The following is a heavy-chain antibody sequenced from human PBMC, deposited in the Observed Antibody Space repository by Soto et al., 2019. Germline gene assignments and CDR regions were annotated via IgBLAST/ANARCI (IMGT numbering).Heavy chain of an antibody. CDR3: ARDHYDYVWGSYLGTDY. V-gene: IGHV1-69*06. J-gene: IGHJ4*02. CDR1: GGTFSSYA. Sequence: QVQLVQSGAEVKKPGSSVKVSCKASGGTFSSYAISWVRQAPGQGLEWMGGIIPIFGTANYAQKFQGRVTITADKSTSTADMELSSLRSEDTAVYYCARDHYDYVWGSYLGTDYWGQGTLVTVSS. CDR2: IIPIFGTA. D-gene: IGHD3-16*02.